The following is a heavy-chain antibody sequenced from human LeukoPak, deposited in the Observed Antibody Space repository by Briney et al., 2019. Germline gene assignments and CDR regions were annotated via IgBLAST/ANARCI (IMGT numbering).Heavy chain of an antibody. CDR1: GFTFSSYA. V-gene: IGHV3-23*01. CDR3: ARAIWVGSGNHLFDY. J-gene: IGHJ4*02. D-gene: IGHD3-10*01. CDR2: ISGDSSTT. Sequence: GGSLRLSCAASGFTFSSYAMRWVRQAPGKGLEWVSAISGDSSTTYYADSVNGRFTVSRDNSKNTLFLQMTSLRAEDTAIYSCARAIWVGSGNHLFDYWGQGTLVTVTS.